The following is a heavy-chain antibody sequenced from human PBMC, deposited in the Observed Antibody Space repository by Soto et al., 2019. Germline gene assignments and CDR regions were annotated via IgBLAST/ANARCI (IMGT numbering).Heavy chain of an antibody. Sequence: GESLKISCKGSGYSFTSYWISWVRQMPGKGLEWMGRIDPSDSYTNYSPSFQGHVTISADKSISTAYLQWSSLKASDTAMYYCARLRGSSSYYYYGMDVWGQGTTVTVSS. J-gene: IGHJ6*02. D-gene: IGHD6-13*01. V-gene: IGHV5-10-1*01. CDR2: IDPSDSYT. CDR1: GYSFTSYW. CDR3: ARLRGSSSYYYYGMDV.